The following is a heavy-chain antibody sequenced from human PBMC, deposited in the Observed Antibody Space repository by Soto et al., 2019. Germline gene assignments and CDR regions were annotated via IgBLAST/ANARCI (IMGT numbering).Heavy chain of an antibody. CDR1: GGSISSYH. J-gene: IGHJ4*02. Sequence: SSETLSLTCSVSGGSISSYHCDWIRQPPGKGLEWIGYIYYSGNTNYNPSLKSRVTISVDTSKNQFSLKLSSVTAADTAVYYCATVSGGDYDRTFDYWGQGTLVTVSS. D-gene: IGHD4-17*01. CDR2: IYYSGNT. V-gene: IGHV4-59*01. CDR3: ATVSGGDYDRTFDY.